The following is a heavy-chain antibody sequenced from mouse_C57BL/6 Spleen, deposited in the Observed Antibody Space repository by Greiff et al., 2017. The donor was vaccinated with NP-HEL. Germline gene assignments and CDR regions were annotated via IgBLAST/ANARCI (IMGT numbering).Heavy chain of an antibody. CDR2: IYPGDGDT. Sequence: VQLQQSGPELVKPGASVKISCKASGYAFSSSWMNWVKQRPGQGLEWIGRIYPGDGDTNYNGKFKGKATLTADTSSSTAYMQLSSLTSEDSAVYFCARSDSSGAFAYWGQGTLVTVSA. D-gene: IGHD3-2*02. J-gene: IGHJ3*01. V-gene: IGHV1-82*01. CDR3: ARSDSSGAFAY. CDR1: GYAFSSSW.